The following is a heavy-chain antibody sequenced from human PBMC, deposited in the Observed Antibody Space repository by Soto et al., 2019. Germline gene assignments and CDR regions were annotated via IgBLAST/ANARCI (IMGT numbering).Heavy chain of an antibody. CDR2: IYYSGST. V-gene: IGHV4-31*03. CDR1: GGSISSGGYY. D-gene: IGHD2-2*01. CDR3: VREILVPAAAWQSGYYYYLDV. Sequence: SETLSLTCTVSGGSISSGGYYWSWIRQHPGKGLEWIGYIYYSGSTYYNPSLKSRVTISVDTSKNQFSLKLSSVTAADTAVYYCVREILVPAAAWQSGYYYYLDVGGKGTPVTVS. J-gene: IGHJ6*03.